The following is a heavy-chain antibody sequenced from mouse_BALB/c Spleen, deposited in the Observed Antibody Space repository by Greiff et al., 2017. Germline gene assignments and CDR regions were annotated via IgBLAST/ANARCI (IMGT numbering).Heavy chain of an antibody. V-gene: IGHV5-4*02. CDR1: GFTFSDYY. J-gene: IGHJ4*01. CDR2: ISDGGSYT. Sequence: EVQLVESGGGLVKPGGSLKLSCAASGFTFSDYYMYWVRQTPEKRLEWVATISDGGSYTYYPDSVKGRFTISRDNAKNNLYLQMSSLKSEDTAMYYCARGGYGSSYAMDYWGQGTSVTVSS. CDR3: ARGGYGSSYAMDY. D-gene: IGHD1-1*01.